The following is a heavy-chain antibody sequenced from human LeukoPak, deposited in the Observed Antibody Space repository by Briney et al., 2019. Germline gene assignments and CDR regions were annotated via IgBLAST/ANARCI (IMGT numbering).Heavy chain of an antibody. CDR1: GYSFTSYW. CDR2: IYPGDSDT. V-gene: IGHV5-51*01. J-gene: IGHJ4*02. CDR3: ARRIVDSSGYRDIDY. Sequence: PGESLKISCKGSGYSFTSYWIGWVRQMPGKGLEWMGIIYPGDSDTRYSPSFQGQVTISADKSISTAYLQWSSLKASDTAMYYCARRIVDSSGYRDIDYWGQGTLVTVSS. D-gene: IGHD3-22*01.